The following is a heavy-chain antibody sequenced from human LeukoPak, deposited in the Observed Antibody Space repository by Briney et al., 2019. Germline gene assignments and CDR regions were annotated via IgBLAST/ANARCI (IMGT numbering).Heavy chain of an antibody. D-gene: IGHD5-12*01. CDR1: GGSISRSRDY. V-gene: IGHV4-39*07. J-gene: IGHJ4*02. Sequence: PSETLSLTCTVSGGSISRSRDYWGWIRQPPGKGLEWIGSIYYSGSTYYNPSLKSRVTISGDTSKNRFSLKLSSVTAADTAVYYCATEGYSGCENHLDYWGQGTLVTVSS. CDR2: IYYSGST. CDR3: ATEGYSGCENHLDY.